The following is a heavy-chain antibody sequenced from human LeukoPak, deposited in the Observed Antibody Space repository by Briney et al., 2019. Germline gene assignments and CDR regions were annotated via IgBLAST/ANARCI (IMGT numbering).Heavy chain of an antibody. Sequence: PGGSLRLSCAASGLTNAWMSWVRQAPGKGLEWVGRIKSKTDGGTTDYAAPVKGRFTVSRDDLKNTLYLQMNSLKTEDTGVYYCTSEDQGGFDYWGQGTLVTVSS. CDR3: TSEDQGGFDY. D-gene: IGHD1-26*01. CDR1: GLTNAW. V-gene: IGHV3-15*01. CDR2: IKSKTDGGTT. J-gene: IGHJ4*02.